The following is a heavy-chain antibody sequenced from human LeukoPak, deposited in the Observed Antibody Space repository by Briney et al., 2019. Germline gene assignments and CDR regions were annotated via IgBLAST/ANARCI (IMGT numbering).Heavy chain of an antibody. J-gene: IGHJ2*01. CDR1: GFTFSNAW. CDR3: ARRWYFDL. Sequence: GSLRLSCAASGFTFSNAWMSWVRQAPGKGLEWVSSISSSSSYIYYADSVKGRFTISRDNAKNSLYLQMNSLRAEDTAVYYCARRWYFDLWGRGTLVTVSS. CDR2: ISSSSSYI. V-gene: IGHV3-21*01.